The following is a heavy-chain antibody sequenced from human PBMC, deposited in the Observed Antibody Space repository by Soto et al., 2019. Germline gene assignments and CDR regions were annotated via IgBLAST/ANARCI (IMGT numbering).Heavy chain of an antibody. CDR1: GFTFRDFW. D-gene: IGHD1-26*01. CDR2: INRDGSST. V-gene: IGHV3-74*01. Sequence: EVQLVESGGGLVQPGGSLRLSCAASGFTFRDFWMHWVRQAPGKGLVWVSRINRDGSSTSYAESVKGRFTISRDNAKNTLYLQMNSLRAEDTSVYYCARPTGMGATDLWGQGTLVTVSS. J-gene: IGHJ5*02. CDR3: ARPTGMGATDL.